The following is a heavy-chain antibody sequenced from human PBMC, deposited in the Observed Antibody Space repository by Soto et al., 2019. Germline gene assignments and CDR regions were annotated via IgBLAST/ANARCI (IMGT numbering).Heavy chain of an antibody. CDR1: GGSISSSSYY. D-gene: IGHD3-22*01. CDR3: ATPQDYDDCLDS. V-gene: IGHV4-39*01. J-gene: IGHJ4*02. Sequence: SETLSLTCTVSGGSISSSSYYWGWIRQPPGKGLEWIGSIYYSGSTYYNPSLKSRVTISVYTSKNQFSLKLSSVTAADTAVYYCATPQDYDDCLDSWGQGTLVTVSS. CDR2: IYYSGST.